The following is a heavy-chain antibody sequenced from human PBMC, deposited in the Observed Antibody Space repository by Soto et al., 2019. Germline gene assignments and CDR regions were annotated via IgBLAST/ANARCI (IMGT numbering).Heavy chain of an antibody. CDR1: GFTFSSYG. CDR3: ARGTAMVNFDY. V-gene: IGHV3-33*01. D-gene: IGHD5-18*01. Sequence: SLRLSCAASGFTFSSYGMHWVRQAPGKGLEWVAVIWYDGSNKYYADSVKGRFTISRDNSKNTLYLQMNSLIAEDTAVYYCARGTAMVNFDYWGQGTLVTVSS. J-gene: IGHJ4*02. CDR2: IWYDGSNK.